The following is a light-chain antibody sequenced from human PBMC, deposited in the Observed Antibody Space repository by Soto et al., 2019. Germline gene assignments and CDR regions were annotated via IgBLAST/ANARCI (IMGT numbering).Light chain of an antibody. V-gene: IGKV3-15*01. CDR1: QSVSSN. Sequence: EIVMTQSPATLSVSPGERATLSCRASQSVSSNLAWNQQKPGQAPRLLIYGASTRATGIPARFSGSGSGTDFTLTISSLQSEDFAVYYCQQYNNWPLYTFGQGTKLEIK. J-gene: IGKJ2*01. CDR2: GAS. CDR3: QQYNNWPLYT.